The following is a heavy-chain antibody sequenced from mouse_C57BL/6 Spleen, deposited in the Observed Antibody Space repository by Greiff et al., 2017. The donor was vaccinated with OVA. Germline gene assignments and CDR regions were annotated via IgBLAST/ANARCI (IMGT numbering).Heavy chain of an antibody. CDR2: IDPEDGET. D-gene: IGHD2-4*01. CDR1: GFNIKDYY. CDR3: ARVRYDYDGPYYAMDY. J-gene: IGHJ4*01. V-gene: IGHV14-2*01. Sequence: EVKLQESGAELVKPGASVKLSCTASGFNIKDYYMHWVKQRTEQGLEWIGRIDPEDGETKYAPKFQGKATITADTSSNTAYLQLSSLTSEDTAVYYGARVRYDYDGPYYAMDYWGQGTSVTVSS.